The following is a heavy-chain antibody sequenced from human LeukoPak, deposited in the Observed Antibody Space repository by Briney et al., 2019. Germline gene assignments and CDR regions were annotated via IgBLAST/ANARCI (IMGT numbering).Heavy chain of an antibody. CDR3: ARGSPYLDFGSGYAK. CDR1: GGSFSGYY. D-gene: IGHD3-3*01. Sequence: SETLSLTCAVYGGSFSGYYWSWIRQPPGKGLEWIGEINHSGSTNYNPSPKSRVTISVDTSKNQFSLKLSSVTAADTAVYYCARGSPYLDFGSGYAKGGQGTLVTVSS. CDR2: INHSGST. V-gene: IGHV4-34*01. J-gene: IGHJ4*02.